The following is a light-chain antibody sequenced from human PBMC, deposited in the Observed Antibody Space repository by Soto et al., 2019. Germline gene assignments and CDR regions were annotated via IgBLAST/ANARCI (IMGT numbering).Light chain of an antibody. CDR3: QQSYSSPWT. Sequence: IQMTQSPSSLSASVGDRVTITCRASQRISNSLNWYHQKPGNAPKLLIYAASSLISGVTSRFSGSGSGTDLTLTISSLQREDFATSVCQQSYSSPWTFGQGNQVEIK. CDR2: AAS. CDR1: QRISNS. J-gene: IGKJ1*01. V-gene: IGKV1-39*01.